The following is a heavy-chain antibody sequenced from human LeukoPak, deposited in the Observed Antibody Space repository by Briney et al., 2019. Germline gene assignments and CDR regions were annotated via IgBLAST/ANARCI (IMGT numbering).Heavy chain of an antibody. Sequence: SSETLSLTCTVSGGSISSGGYYWSWIRQHPGKGLEWIGYIYYSGSTYYNPSLKSRVTISVDTSKNQFSLKLSSVTAADTAVYYCARGSIVGAPHGDYWGQGTLVTVSS. CDR1: GGSISSGGYY. D-gene: IGHD1-26*01. CDR3: ARGSIVGAPHGDY. J-gene: IGHJ4*02. CDR2: IYYSGST. V-gene: IGHV4-31*03.